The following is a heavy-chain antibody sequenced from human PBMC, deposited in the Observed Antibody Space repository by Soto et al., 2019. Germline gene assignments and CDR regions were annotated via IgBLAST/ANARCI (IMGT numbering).Heavy chain of an antibody. J-gene: IGHJ3*02. CDR2: ISGSGVST. CDR3: AKDSRYSYGYDAFAI. V-gene: IGHV3-23*01. CDR1: GFTFSSYA. D-gene: IGHD5-18*01. Sequence: EVQLLESGGGLVQPGGSLRLSCAASGFTFSSYAMSWVREAPGKGLEWVSAISGSGVSTYYADSVKGRFTISRDNSKNTLYLQMSSLRAEDTAVFYCAKDSRYSYGYDAFAIWGQGTMVTVSS.